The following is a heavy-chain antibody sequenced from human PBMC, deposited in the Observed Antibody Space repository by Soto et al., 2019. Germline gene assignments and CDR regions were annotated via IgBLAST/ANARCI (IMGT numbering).Heavy chain of an antibody. CDR1: GFTFSSNA. J-gene: IGHJ4*02. D-gene: IGHD5-18*01. CDR2: MSGSGYST. Sequence: EVQLLESGGGLVQPGGPLRLSCAGSGFTFSSNAMSWVRQAPGKGLEWVAGMSGSGYSTYYADSVKGRFTVSRDNSKNTLYLQMNSLRAEDMAVYYCARSRGYSREGLDYWGQGTPVTVSP. CDR3: ARSRGYSREGLDY. V-gene: IGHV3-23*01.